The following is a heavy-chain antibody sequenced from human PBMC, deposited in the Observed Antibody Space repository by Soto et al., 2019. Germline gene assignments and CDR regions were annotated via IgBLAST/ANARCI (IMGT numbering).Heavy chain of an antibody. CDR3: AREGGDFVQVPYY. D-gene: IGHD3-3*01. V-gene: IGHV4-30-4*01. CDR1: GVSINRRGYY. CDR2: IYYNGDT. Sequence: PSELLSHTSSFSGVSINRRGYYWSWKHPSPGRGLEWIGSIYYNGDTNYNPSLGSRVTMSVDTSKNQFFLDLQSVVAADTAVYFCAREGGDFVQVPYYWGQGNLVTVS. J-gene: IGHJ4*02.